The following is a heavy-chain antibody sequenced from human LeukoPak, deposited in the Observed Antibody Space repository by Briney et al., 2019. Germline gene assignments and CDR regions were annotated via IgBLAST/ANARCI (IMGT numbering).Heavy chain of an antibody. CDR2: IGGRDGNT. Sequence: PGGSLRLSCAASGFTFSSYGMSWVRQAPGKGLEWVSAIGGRDGNTYYADSVKGRFTVSRDNSKNTLFLQMNSLRAEDTAVYYCAKDGGLWVSAHWGDSWGRGTLVTVSS. V-gene: IGHV3-23*01. CDR3: AKDGGLWVSAHWGDS. D-gene: IGHD7-27*01. J-gene: IGHJ4*02. CDR1: GFTFSSYG.